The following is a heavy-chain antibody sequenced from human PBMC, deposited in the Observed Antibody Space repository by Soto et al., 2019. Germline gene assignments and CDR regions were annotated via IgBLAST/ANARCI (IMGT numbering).Heavy chain of an antibody. CDR1: AVSSTGYA. Sequence: SCMPSAVSSTGYAQDWGLGRPAQGLEWMGGIIPIFGTANYAQKFQGRVTITADESTSTAYMELSSLRSEDTAVYYCARDQITMIVVAPDAFDIWGQGTMGT. J-gene: IGHJ3*02. CDR3: ARDQITMIVVAPDAFDI. D-gene: IGHD3-22*01. V-gene: IGHV1-69*01. CDR2: IIPIFGTA.